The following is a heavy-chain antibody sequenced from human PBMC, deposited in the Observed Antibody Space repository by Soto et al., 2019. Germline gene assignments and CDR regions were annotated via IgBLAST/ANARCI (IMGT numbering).Heavy chain of an antibody. CDR1: YSSIHVINVF. D-gene: IGHD4-4*01. V-gene: IGHV4-39*01. CDR2: IDYSGTA. J-gene: IGHJ4*02. Sequence: SETLSLTCTLSYSSIHVINVFWGWVRQPPGKGLEWIGNIDYSGTAYFNPSLGTRVTFPVDTSKNQFSLTLYSVTAADTAVYYCARTTGRHLDFWGQGILVTVS. CDR3: ARTTGRHLDF.